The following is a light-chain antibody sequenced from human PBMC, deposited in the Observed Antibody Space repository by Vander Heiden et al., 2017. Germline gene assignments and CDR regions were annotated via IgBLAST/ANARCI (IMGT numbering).Light chain of an antibody. CDR1: QSISSY. V-gene: IGKV1-39*01. CDR3: QQSYSTPPWT. CDR2: AAS. Sequence: DIQMTQSPSSLSASVGDRVTITCRARQSISSYLNWYQQKPGKAPKLLIYAASSLQSGVPSRFSGSGSGTDFTLTISSRQPEDFATYYCQQSYSTPPWTFGQGTKVEIK. J-gene: IGKJ1*01.